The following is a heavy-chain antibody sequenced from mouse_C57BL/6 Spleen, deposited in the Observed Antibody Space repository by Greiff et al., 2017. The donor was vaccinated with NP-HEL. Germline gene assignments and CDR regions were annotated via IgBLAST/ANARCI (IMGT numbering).Heavy chain of an antibody. V-gene: IGHV1-74*01. Sequence: QVQLQQPGAELVKPGDEVKGEGKEAGGAFRRGLLDGGRQRPGQGLEWIGRIHPSDSDTNYNQKFKGKATLTVDKSSSTAYMQLSSLTSEDSAVYYCAIGATVVAPDYFDYWGQGTTLTVSS. CDR3: AIGATVVAPDYFDY. J-gene: IGHJ2*01. CDR2: IHPSDSDT. CDR1: GGAFRRGL. D-gene: IGHD1-1*01.